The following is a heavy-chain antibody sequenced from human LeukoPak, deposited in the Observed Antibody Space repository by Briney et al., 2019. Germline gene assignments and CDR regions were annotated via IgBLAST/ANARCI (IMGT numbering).Heavy chain of an antibody. Sequence: ASVKVSCKASGYTFTGYYMHWVRQAPGQGLEWMGWINPNSGGTNYAQKFQGRVTMTRDTSISTAYMELSRLRSDDTAVYYCARDQISKQQLVGYYYYGMDVWGQGTTVTVPS. CDR3: ARDQISKQQLVGYYYYGMDV. V-gene: IGHV1-2*02. J-gene: IGHJ6*02. CDR2: INPNSGGT. CDR1: GYTFTGYY. D-gene: IGHD6-13*01.